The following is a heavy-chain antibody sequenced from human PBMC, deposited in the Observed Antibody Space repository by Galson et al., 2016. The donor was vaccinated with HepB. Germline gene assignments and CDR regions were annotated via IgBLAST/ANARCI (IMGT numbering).Heavy chain of an antibody. CDR3: AQTLNSGTPWTFDL. Sequence: SLRLSCAASGFTFTNYGMRWVRQAPGKGLEWVACVRNGGVSTYNAESVKGRFTISRDNSKETLSLQMNSLGVEDTASYYCAQTLNSGTPWTFDLWGRGTLVIVSS. V-gene: IGHV3-23*01. D-gene: IGHD3-10*01. CDR2: VRNGGVST. J-gene: IGHJ2*01. CDR1: GFTFTNYG.